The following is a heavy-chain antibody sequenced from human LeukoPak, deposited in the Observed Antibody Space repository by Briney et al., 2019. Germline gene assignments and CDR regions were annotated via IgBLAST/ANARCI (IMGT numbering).Heavy chain of an antibody. J-gene: IGHJ4*02. D-gene: IGHD3-22*01. CDR1: GYTFTGHY. CDR2: INPNSGDT. V-gene: IGHV1-2*02. CDR3: ARRLTTRQDLDY. Sequence: ASVKVSCKASGYTFTGHYMYWVRQAPGQGLEWMGWINPNSGDTNYAQKFQGRVTMTRDTSISTAYMDLNRLTSDDTPGYYCARRLTTRQDLDYWGQGTLVTVSS.